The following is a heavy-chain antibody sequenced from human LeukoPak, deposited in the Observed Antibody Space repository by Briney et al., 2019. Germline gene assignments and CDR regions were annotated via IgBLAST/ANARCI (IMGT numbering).Heavy chain of an antibody. J-gene: IGHJ4*02. D-gene: IGHD1-1*01. CDR2: INPNSGGT. V-gene: IGHV1-2*02. CDR1: GYSFTDSY. CDR3: ARDLDSGGTTFDY. Sequence: ASVKVSCKASGYSFTDSYIHWVRQAPGQGLEWMGWINPNSGGTNYAQKFQGRVTMTRDTSISTAYMELSRLRSDDTAVYYCARDLDSGGTTFDYWGQGTLVTVSS.